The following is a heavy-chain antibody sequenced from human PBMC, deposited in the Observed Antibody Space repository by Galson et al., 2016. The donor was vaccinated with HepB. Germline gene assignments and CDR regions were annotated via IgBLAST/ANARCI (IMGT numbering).Heavy chain of an antibody. Sequence: SVKVSCKASGYTFTDYYIHWVRQAPGQRLEWMGWISNSGGTKYAQKFQGWVTMTRDTSISTAYMDLSRLRSDDTAVYYCARAGIDGVYCSGRSCSHFDYWGQGTLVSVSS. CDR1: GYTFTDYY. CDR3: ARAGIDGVYCSGRSCSHFDY. V-gene: IGHV1-2*04. J-gene: IGHJ4*02. D-gene: IGHD2-15*01. CDR2: ISNSGGT.